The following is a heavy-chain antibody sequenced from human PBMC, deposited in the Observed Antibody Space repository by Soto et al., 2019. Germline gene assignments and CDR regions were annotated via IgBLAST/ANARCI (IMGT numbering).Heavy chain of an antibody. V-gene: IGHV3-30*18. Sequence: QVQLVESGGGVVQPGRSLRLSCAASGFSFSNYGMHWVRQAPGKGLEWVAVISYYGSNTTFADSLKGRFIIPRDNSMNTLFLQIHGLRAEDTAVYYCEKVSGCVGGSWYLGWFGPWGQGTLVTVSS. CDR3: EKVSGCVGGSWYLGWFGP. J-gene: IGHJ5*02. CDR2: ISYYGSNT. D-gene: IGHD2-15*01. CDR1: GFSFSNYG.